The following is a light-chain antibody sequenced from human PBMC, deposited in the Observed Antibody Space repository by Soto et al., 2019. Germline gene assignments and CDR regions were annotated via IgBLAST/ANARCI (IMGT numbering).Light chain of an antibody. J-gene: IGLJ3*02. CDR3: QTWGTGIWV. Sequence: VLTQSPSASASLGASVKLTCTLSSGHSSYAIAWHQQQPEKGPRYLMKLNSDGSHSKGDGIPDRFSGSSSGAERYLTIFSLQSEDEADYYFQTWGTGIWVFGGGTKVTVL. V-gene: IGLV4-69*01. CDR2: LNSDGSH. CDR1: SGHSSYA.